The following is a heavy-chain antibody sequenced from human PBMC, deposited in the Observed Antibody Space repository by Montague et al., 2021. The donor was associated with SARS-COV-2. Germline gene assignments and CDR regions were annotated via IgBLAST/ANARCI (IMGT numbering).Heavy chain of an antibody. V-gene: IGHV4-59*01. D-gene: IGHD3-10*01. CDR1: GDSISDYY. J-gene: IGHJ6*02. Sequence: SETLSLTCTVSGDSISDYYWSWIRQPPGMGPERIGYIFRSGATNYNPPLKSRVIISLDTSKSQFSLRLSSVTAADTAIYYCARTSRGSRYFYGVDVWGQGTTVTVSS. CDR3: ARTSRGSRYFYGVDV. CDR2: IFRSGAT.